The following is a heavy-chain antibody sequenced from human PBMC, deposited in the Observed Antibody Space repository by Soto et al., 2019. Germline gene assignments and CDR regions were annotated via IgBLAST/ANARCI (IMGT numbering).Heavy chain of an antibody. J-gene: IGHJ6*02. CDR1: GGTFSSYA. D-gene: IGHD3-3*01. CDR2: IIPIFGTA. V-gene: IGHV1-69*01. Sequence: QVQLVQSGAEVKKPGSSVKVSCKASGGTFSSYAISWVRQAPGQGLEWMGGIIPIFGTANYAQKFQGRVTITADESTSTAYMELSSLRSEDTAVYYCARGDFGVERDHYYYGMDVWGQGTTVTVSS. CDR3: ARGDFGVERDHYYYGMDV.